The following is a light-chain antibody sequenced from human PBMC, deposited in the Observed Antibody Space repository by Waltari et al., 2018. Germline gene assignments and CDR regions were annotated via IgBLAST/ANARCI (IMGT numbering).Light chain of an antibody. CDR2: AAS. V-gene: IGKV1-39*01. CDR1: QNIDRS. Sequence: DIQMTQSPSSLSASVGDTVTITCRTSQNIDRSLNWYPQRPGNAPKLLIFAASTLQSGVSSRVRGGGSGTDFTLAISGLQPEDFATYFCQQRHRSPWTFGQGTQVDI. CDR3: QQRHRSPWT. J-gene: IGKJ1*01.